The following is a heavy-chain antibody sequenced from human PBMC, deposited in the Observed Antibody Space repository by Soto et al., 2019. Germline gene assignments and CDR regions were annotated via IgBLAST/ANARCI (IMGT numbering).Heavy chain of an antibody. CDR2: ISGSGGST. CDR1: VFPFSSYA. D-gene: IGHD3-22*01. Sequence: GGSLRLSCAASVFPFSSYAMSWVRQAPGKGLEWVSAISGSGGSTYYADSVKGRFTISRDNSKNTLYLQMNSLRAEDTAVYYCAKVFSEGYYYDSSGYYAFDYWGQGTLVTVSS. CDR3: AKVFSEGYYYDSSGYYAFDY. V-gene: IGHV3-23*01. J-gene: IGHJ4*02.